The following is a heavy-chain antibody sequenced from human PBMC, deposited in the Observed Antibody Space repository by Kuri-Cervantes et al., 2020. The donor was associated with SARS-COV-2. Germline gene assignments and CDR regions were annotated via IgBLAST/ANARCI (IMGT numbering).Heavy chain of an antibody. V-gene: IGHV3-33*01. D-gene: IGHD3-22*01. CDR2: IWYDGSNK. Sequence: GGSLRLSCAASGFTFSSYGMHWVRQAPGQGLEWVAVIWYDGSNKYYADSVKGRFTISRDNSKNTLYLQMNSLRAEDTAVYYCARDPTYYYDSSGYYRAWFFDYWGQGTLVTVSS. CDR1: GFTFSSYG. CDR3: ARDPTYYYDSSGYYRAWFFDY. J-gene: IGHJ4*02.